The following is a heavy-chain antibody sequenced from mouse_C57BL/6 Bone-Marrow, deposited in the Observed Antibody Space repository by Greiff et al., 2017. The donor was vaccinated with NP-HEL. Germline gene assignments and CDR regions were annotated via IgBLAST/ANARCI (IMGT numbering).Heavy chain of an antibody. D-gene: IGHD1-1*01. CDR2: IDPENGDT. V-gene: IGHV14-4*01. Sequence: EVQLQQSGAELVRPGASVKLSCTASGFNIKDDYMHWVKQRPEQGLEWIGWIDPENGDTEYASKFQGKATITADTSSNTAYLQLSSLTSEDTAVYYCNTFITTVVTGYFDVWGTGTTVTVSS. CDR3: NTFITTVVTGYFDV. CDR1: GFNIKDDY. J-gene: IGHJ1*03.